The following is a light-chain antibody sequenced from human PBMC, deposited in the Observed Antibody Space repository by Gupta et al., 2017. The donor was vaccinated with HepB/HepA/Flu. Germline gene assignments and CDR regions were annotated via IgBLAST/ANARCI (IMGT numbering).Light chain of an antibody. J-gene: IGLJ3*02. V-gene: IGLV1-44*01. Sequence: QSVMTQPPTESGTPGQRGTISCYGSSSHIGSNTVNWYQQLPGTAPKLLIYSNNQRPSRFPDRFSGSKSGTSASLAISGLQSADEADYYCAALDDSLNSAWVFGGGTKLTVL. CDR2: SNN. CDR3: AALDDSLNSAWV. CDR1: SSHIGSNT.